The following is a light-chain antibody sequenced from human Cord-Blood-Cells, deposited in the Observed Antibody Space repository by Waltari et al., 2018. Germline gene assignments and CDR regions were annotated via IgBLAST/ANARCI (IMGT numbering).Light chain of an antibody. J-gene: IGLJ1*01. CDR1: NLGDTF. Sequence: SYELTPPPSESVSPGQPASRTCPGDNLGDTFACWYQQKPGQSAVLVIYQDSRHPSGITERFSGSNSGNTATLTISGTQSMDEADYDCQAWDSITYVFESRTKLTVL. CDR2: QDS. V-gene: IGLV3-1*01. CDR3: QAWDSITYV.